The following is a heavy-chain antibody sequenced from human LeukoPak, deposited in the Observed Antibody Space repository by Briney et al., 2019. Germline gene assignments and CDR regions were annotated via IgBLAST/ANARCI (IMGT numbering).Heavy chain of an antibody. Sequence: GESLKISCKGSGYSFTSYWIGWVRQMPGKGLEWMGIIYPDDSDTRYSPSFQGQVTISADKSISTAYLQWSSLKASDTAMYYCARQRGRWFGELLSNDAFDIWGQGTMVTVSS. V-gene: IGHV5-51*01. CDR1: GYSFTSYW. D-gene: IGHD3-10*01. CDR3: ARQRGRWFGELLSNDAFDI. CDR2: IYPDDSDT. J-gene: IGHJ3*02.